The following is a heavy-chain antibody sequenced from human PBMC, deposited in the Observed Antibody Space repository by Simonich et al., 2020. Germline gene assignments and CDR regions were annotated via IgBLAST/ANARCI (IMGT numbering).Heavy chain of an antibody. CDR2: ISGSGGST. V-gene: IGHV3-23*01. Sequence: EVQLLESGGGLVQPGGSLRLSCAASGFTFSSYAMSWVRQAPGKGLGGVAAISGSGGSTYYADSVKGRFTIPRDNSKNTLYLQMNSLRAEDTAVYYCAKRSGVSITGTFDYWGQGTLVTVSS. CDR1: GFTFSSYA. D-gene: IGHD1-7*01. CDR3: AKRSGVSITGTFDY. J-gene: IGHJ4*02.